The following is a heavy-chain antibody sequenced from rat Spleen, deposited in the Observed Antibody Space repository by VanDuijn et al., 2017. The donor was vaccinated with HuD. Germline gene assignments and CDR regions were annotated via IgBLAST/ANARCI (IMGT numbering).Heavy chain of an antibody. CDR1: GFIFSDYY. V-gene: IGHV5-22*01. CDR2: ISYEGSST. CDR3: ARGTYYRH. Sequence: EVQLVESDGGLVQPGRSLKLSCAASGFIFSDYYMAWVRQAPKKGLEWDATISYEGSSTYYGDSVKGRFTISRDNAKSTLYLQMNSQRSEDTGTYYCARGTYYRHWGQGVMVTVSS. J-gene: IGHJ2*01. D-gene: IGHD1-9*01.